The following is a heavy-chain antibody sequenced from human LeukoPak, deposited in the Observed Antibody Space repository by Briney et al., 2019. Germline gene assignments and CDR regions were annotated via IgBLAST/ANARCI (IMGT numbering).Heavy chain of an antibody. V-gene: IGHV1-2*02. CDR3: ARESIAVAGTRPLDY. D-gene: IGHD6-19*01. Sequence: GASVKVSCKASGFTFTGYYIHWVRQAPGQGLEWMGWINPNNGDTNYAQKFQGRVTMTRDTSISTAYMELSRLRSDDTAVYYCARESIAVAGTRPLDYWGQGTLVTVSS. CDR2: INPNNGDT. CDR1: GFTFTGYY. J-gene: IGHJ4*02.